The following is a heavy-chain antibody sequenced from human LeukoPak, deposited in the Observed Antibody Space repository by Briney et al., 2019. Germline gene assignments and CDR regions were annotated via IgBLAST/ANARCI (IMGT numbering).Heavy chain of an antibody. CDR3: ARGTIAVAGPDY. J-gene: IGHJ4*02. CDR2: IYTSGST. V-gene: IGHV4-4*07. D-gene: IGHD6-19*01. Sequence: SETLSLTCTVSGGSISSYYWSWIRQPAGKGLDWIGRIYTSGSTNYNPSLKSRVTMSVDTSKNQFSLKLSSVTAADTPVYYCARGTIAVAGPDYWGQGTLVTVSS. CDR1: GGSISSYY.